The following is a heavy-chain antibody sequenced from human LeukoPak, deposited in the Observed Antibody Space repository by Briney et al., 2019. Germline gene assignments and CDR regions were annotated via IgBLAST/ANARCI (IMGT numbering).Heavy chain of an antibody. CDR2: IWYDGGNE. CDR3: VKDRLGGIVGQHDH. J-gene: IGHJ4*02. V-gene: IGHV3-33*03. D-gene: IGHD1-26*01. CDR1: GFTFRNYG. Sequence: QAGGSLRLSCVASGFTFRNYGMHWVRQAPGKGLEWVAVIWYDGGNEHYADSVKGRFAISRDNSKNTLSLQMNSLRAGDSAVYYCVKDRLGGIVGQHDHWGQGTLVTVSS.